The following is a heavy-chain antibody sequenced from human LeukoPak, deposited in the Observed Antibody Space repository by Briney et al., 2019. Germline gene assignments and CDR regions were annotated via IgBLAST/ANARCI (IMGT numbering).Heavy chain of an antibody. CDR2: IYYSGST. D-gene: IGHD3-16*01. Sequence: SETLSLTCTVSGGSTSSYYWNWIRQPPGKGLEWIGNIYYSGSTNYNPSLKSRVTISVDTSKNQFSLKLSSVTAADTAVYYCARDGGGYYFDYWGQGTLVTVSS. CDR1: GGSTSSYY. J-gene: IGHJ4*02. CDR3: ARDGGGYYFDY. V-gene: IGHV4-59*01.